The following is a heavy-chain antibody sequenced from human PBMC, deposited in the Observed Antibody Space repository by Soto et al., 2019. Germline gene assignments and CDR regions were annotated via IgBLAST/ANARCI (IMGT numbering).Heavy chain of an antibody. CDR2: ISYDGSNK. Sequence: QVQLVESGGGVVQPGRSLRLSCAASGFTFSSYAMHWVRQAPGKGLEWVAVISYDGSNKYYADSVKGRFTNSRDNSKNTLYLQMNSLRAEDTAVYYCARSPPGSWGQGTMVTVSS. CDR3: ARSPPGS. V-gene: IGHV3-30-3*01. CDR1: GFTFSSYA. J-gene: IGHJ3*01.